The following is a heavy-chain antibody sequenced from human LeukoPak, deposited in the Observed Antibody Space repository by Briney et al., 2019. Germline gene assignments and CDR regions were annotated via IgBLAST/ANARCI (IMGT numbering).Heavy chain of an antibody. V-gene: IGHV3-30*18. CDR2: ISYDGSNK. CDR1: GFTFSSYG. Sequence: PGGSLRLSCAASGFTFSSYGMHWVRQAPGKGLEWVAVISYDGSNKYYADSVKGRFTSSRDNSKNTLYLQMNSLRAEDTAVYYCAKFGQQLVPDYWGQGTLVTVSS. J-gene: IGHJ4*02. D-gene: IGHD6-13*01. CDR3: AKFGQQLVPDY.